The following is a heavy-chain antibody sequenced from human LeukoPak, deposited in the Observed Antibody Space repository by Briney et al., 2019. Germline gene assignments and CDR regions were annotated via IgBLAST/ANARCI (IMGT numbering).Heavy chain of an antibody. Sequence: SETLSLTCTVSGGSISSYYWSWIRQPAGKGLEWIGRIYTSGSTNYTPSLKSRVTMSVDTSKNQSSLKLSSVTAADTAVYYCARVMGDILTGFDAFDIWGQGTMVTVSS. CDR3: ARVMGDILTGFDAFDI. CDR2: IYTSGST. J-gene: IGHJ3*02. CDR1: GGSISSYY. D-gene: IGHD3-9*01. V-gene: IGHV4-4*07.